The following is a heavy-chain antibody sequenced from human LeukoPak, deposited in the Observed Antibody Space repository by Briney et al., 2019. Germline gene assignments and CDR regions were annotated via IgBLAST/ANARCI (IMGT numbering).Heavy chain of an antibody. V-gene: IGHV1-2*02. CDR2: INPNSGGT. Sequence: ASVRVSCKPSGYTFSGFYIHWVRQAPGQGLEWMGWINPNSGGTNYAQKFQGRVTMTRDTSISTAYMELSRLRSDDTAVYYCASRPYSGSYPGSDYWGQGTLVTVSS. CDR1: GYTFSGFY. J-gene: IGHJ4*02. D-gene: IGHD1-26*01. CDR3: ASRPYSGSYPGSDY.